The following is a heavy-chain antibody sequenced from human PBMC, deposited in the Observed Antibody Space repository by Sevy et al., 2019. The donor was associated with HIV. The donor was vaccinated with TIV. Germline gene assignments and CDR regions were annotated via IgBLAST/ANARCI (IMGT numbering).Heavy chain of an antibody. CDR1: GDSIDSYGSY. CDR3: ATKGVAVDAFDI. CDR2: IYYTGTT. Sequence: SETLSLTCSVSGDSIDSYGSYWGWIRQPSGKRLEWIGSIYYTGTTYYNPSLKSRATISVDTSKNEFSLKMTSVTAADTAVYYCATKGVAVDAFDIRGQGTMVTVSS. D-gene: IGHD5-12*01. V-gene: IGHV4-39*01. J-gene: IGHJ3*02.